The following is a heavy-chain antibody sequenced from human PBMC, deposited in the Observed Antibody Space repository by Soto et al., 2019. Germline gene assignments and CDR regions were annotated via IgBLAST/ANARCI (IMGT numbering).Heavy chain of an antibody. J-gene: IGHJ5*02. Sequence: ETLCRSGPVSGGSISSYYWSWIRQPPGKGLEWIGYIYYSGSTNYNPSLKSRVTISVDTSKNQFSLNLSSVTAADTAVYYCARDRYYYDSSGYYFNWFDPWGQGTLVTVSS. CDR1: GGSISSYY. V-gene: IGHV4-59*01. CDR3: ARDRYYYDSSGYYFNWFDP. CDR2: IYYSGST. D-gene: IGHD3-22*01.